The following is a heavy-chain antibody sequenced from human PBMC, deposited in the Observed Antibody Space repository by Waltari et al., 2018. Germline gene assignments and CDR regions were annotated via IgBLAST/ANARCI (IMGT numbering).Heavy chain of an antibody. Sequence: QVQLVQSGAAVKKPGSSVRVYCKASGGTLSSYPISWVRQAPGQGLEWMGRLIPFLDRANYAQRFQGRLTITADKSTNTAYMELASLTSEDTAVYYCARPTGDSTASSNWFDPWGQGTLVTVSS. CDR3: ARPTGDSTASSNWFDP. D-gene: IGHD6-6*01. J-gene: IGHJ5*02. CDR2: LIPFLDRA. CDR1: GGTLSSYP. V-gene: IGHV1-69*04.